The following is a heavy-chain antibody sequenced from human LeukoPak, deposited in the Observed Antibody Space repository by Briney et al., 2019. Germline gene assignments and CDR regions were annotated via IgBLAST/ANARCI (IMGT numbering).Heavy chain of an antibody. CDR3: ARASVVTSGSFDY. CDR1: GFTFRSHW. D-gene: IGHD3-10*01. V-gene: IGHV3-74*01. J-gene: IGHJ4*02. Sequence: GSLRLSCAASGFTFRSHWMHWVRQPPGKGLVWVSRINYDGSSTAYADTVKGRLTISRDSANNTLYLQMNSLRAEDTAVYYCARASVVTSGSFDYWGQGTMVT. CDR2: INYDGSST.